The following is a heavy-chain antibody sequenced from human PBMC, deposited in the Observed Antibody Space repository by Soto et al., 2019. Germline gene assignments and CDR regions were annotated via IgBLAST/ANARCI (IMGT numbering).Heavy chain of an antibody. Sequence: QVQLVESGGGVVQPGRSLRLSCAASGFTFSSYAMHWVRQAPGKGLEWVAVISYDGSNKYYADSVKGRFTISRDNSKTTLYLQMTSLRAEDTAVYYCARTPTTLAYCGGDCSYFDYWGQGTLVTVSS. CDR3: ARTPTTLAYCGGDCSYFDY. V-gene: IGHV3-30-3*01. CDR1: GFTFSSYA. J-gene: IGHJ4*02. CDR2: ISYDGSNK. D-gene: IGHD2-21*02.